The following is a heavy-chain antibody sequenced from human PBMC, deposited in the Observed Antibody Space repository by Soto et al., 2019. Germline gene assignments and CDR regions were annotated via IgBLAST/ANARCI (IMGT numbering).Heavy chain of an antibody. J-gene: IGHJ5*02. D-gene: IGHD6-13*01. V-gene: IGHV1-24*01. Sequence: GASVKVSCKVSGYTLTELSMHWVRQAPGKGLEWMGGFDPEDGETIYAQKFQGRVTMTEDTSTDTAYMEQSSLRSEDPAVYYCATTSLSSSWQRGYVWFDPWGQGTLVTVSS. CDR1: GYTLTELS. CDR2: FDPEDGET. CDR3: ATTSLSSSWQRGYVWFDP.